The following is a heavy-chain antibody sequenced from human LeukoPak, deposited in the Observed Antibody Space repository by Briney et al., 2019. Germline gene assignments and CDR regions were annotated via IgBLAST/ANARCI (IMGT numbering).Heavy chain of an antibody. CDR1: GFAFSTYG. CDR3: AKNGDRGAYCSGGSCYPYYYYNMDV. Sequence: GGSLRLSCAASGFAFSTYGMHWVRQAPGKGLEWVSAISSTGGTAYYADSVKGRFTISRDNSKNTLYLQMNSLRAEDTAIYYCAKNGDRGAYCSGGSCYPYYYYNMDVWGKGTTVTISS. D-gene: IGHD2-15*01. V-gene: IGHV3-23*01. J-gene: IGHJ6*03. CDR2: ISSTGGTA.